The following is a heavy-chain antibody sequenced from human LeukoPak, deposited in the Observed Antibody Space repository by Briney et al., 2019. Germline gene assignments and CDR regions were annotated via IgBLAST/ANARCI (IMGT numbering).Heavy chain of an antibody. CDR3: ARDLDYGDYFFDY. D-gene: IGHD4-17*01. Sequence: SETLSLTCTVSGGSISSGRYYWSWIRQPAGKGLEWIGRIYTSGSTNYNPSLKSRVTMSVDTSKNQFSLKLSSVTAADTAVYYCARDLDYGDYFFDYWGQGTLVTVSS. V-gene: IGHV4-61*02. CDR2: IYTSGST. J-gene: IGHJ4*02. CDR1: GGSISSGRYY.